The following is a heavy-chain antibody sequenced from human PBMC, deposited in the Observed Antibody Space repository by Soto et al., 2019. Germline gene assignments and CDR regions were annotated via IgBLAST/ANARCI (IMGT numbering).Heavy chain of an antibody. CDR1: GYSFTSYW. CDR2: IYPGDSDT. D-gene: IGHD4-17*01. V-gene: IGHV5-51*01. CDR3: ARHHGDYFYYHYMDV. Sequence: GQSLQISCKGSGYSFTSYWIGWVRQMTGKGLEWMGIIYPGDSDTRYSPSFQGQVTISADKSISTAYLQWSSLKASDTAMYYCARHHGDYFYYHYMDVWGKGTTVTLSS. J-gene: IGHJ6*03.